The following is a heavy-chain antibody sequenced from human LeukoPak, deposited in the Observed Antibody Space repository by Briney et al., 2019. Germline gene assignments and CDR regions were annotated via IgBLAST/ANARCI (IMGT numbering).Heavy chain of an antibody. D-gene: IGHD1-1*01. Sequence: GGSLRLSCAASGFTFSGYAMSWVRQAPGKGLEWVSYISSSGNTIFYADSVKGRFAISRDNAKNSLYLQMNSLRAEDTAVYYCARRRGIDYWGQGTLVTVSS. CDR3: ARRRGIDY. CDR2: ISSSGNTI. CDR1: GFTFSGYA. J-gene: IGHJ4*02. V-gene: IGHV3-48*03.